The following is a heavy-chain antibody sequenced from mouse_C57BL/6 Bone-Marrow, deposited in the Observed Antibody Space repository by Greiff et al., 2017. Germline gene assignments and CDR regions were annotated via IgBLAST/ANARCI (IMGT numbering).Heavy chain of an antibody. Sequence: VQLQQSGPELVKPGASVKISCKASGYTFTDYSMNWVKQSHGKSLEWIGDINPNNGGTSYNQKFKGKATLTVDKSSSTAYMELRSLTSEDSAVYYCARGNYYGSSYYFDYWGQGTTLTVSS. CDR2: INPNNGGT. D-gene: IGHD1-1*01. V-gene: IGHV1-26*01. CDR3: ARGNYYGSSYYFDY. J-gene: IGHJ2*01. CDR1: GYTFTDYS.